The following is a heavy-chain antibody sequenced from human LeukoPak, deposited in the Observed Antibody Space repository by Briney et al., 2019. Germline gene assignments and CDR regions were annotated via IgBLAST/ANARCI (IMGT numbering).Heavy chain of an antibody. CDR1: GYTFTGYY. V-gene: IGHV1-2*02. CDR3: ARTRRSSSRAAFDY. J-gene: IGHJ4*02. CDR2: INPNSGGT. D-gene: IGHD6-13*01. Sequence: GASVKVSCKASGYTFTGYYMHWVRQPPGQGLEWMGWINPNSGGTNYAQKFQGRVTMTRDTSISTAYMELSRLRSDDTAVYYCARTRRSSSRAAFDYWGQGTLVTVSS.